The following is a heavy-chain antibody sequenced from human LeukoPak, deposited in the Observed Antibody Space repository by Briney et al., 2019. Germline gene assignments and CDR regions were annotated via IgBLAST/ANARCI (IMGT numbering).Heavy chain of an antibody. D-gene: IGHD4-11*01. V-gene: IGHV1-18*04. J-gene: IGHJ4*02. CDR1: GYTFTGYY. Sequence: ASVKVSCKASGYTFTGYYMHWVRQAPGQGLEWLGWISTYNGNTYYAQNLQDRVTMTTDTSTSTAYMELRSLRSDDTAVYYCARDLGNYHRYFDYWGQGTLVTVSS. CDR2: ISTYNGNT. CDR3: ARDLGNYHRYFDY.